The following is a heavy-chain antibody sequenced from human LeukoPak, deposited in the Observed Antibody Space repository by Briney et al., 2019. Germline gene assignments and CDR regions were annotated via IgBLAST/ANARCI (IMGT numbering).Heavy chain of an antibody. CDR2: ISYDGSNK. J-gene: IGHJ4*02. Sequence: PGRSLRLSCAASKFTFSSYGMHWVRQAPGKGLEWVAVISYDGSNKYYADSVKGRFTISRDNSKNTLYLEMNSLRAEDTAVYYCVKGPYSSGWYYFDYWGQGTLVTVSS. V-gene: IGHV3-30*18. D-gene: IGHD6-19*01. CDR1: KFTFSSYG. CDR3: VKGPYSSGWYYFDY.